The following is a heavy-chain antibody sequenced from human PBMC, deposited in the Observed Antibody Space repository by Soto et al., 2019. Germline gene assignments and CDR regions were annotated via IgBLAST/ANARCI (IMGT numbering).Heavy chain of an antibody. CDR3: ARTYSSSWWVDP. CDR2: IYYSGST. V-gene: IGHV4-39*01. D-gene: IGHD6-13*01. CDR1: GGSISSSSYY. Sequence: SETLSLTCTVSGGSISSSSYYWGWIRQPPGKGLEWIGSIYYSGSTYYNPSLKSRVTISVDTSKNQFSLNLSSVTAADTAVYYCARTYSSSWWVDPWGQGTLVTVSS. J-gene: IGHJ5*02.